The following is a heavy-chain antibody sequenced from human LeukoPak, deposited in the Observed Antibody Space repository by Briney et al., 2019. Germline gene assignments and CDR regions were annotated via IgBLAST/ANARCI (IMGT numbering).Heavy chain of an antibody. CDR3: ARERGDYGWYPDAFDI. CDR2: INNDGSGT. D-gene: IGHD6-19*01. Sequence: GGSLRLSCAASGFTFSSYWMHWVRQAPGKGPVWVSRINNDGSGTTYADSVKGRFTISRDNAQNTVYLQMNSLRVEDTALYYCARERGDYGWYPDAFDIWGQGTVVTVSS. CDR1: GFTFSSYW. J-gene: IGHJ3*02. V-gene: IGHV3-74*01.